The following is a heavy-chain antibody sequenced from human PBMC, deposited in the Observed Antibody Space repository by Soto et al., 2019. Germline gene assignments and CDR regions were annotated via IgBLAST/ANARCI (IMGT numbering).Heavy chain of an antibody. V-gene: IGHV1-69*13. Sequence: GASVKVSCKASGGTFSSYAISWVRQAPGQGLEWMGGIIPIFGTANYAQKFQGRVTITADESTSTAYMELSSLRSEDTAVYYCARQTYYYGSGSFYYYYGMDVWGQGTTVTVSS. CDR1: GGTFSSYA. J-gene: IGHJ6*02. CDR3: ARQTYYYGSGSFYYYYGMDV. CDR2: IIPIFGTA. D-gene: IGHD3-10*01.